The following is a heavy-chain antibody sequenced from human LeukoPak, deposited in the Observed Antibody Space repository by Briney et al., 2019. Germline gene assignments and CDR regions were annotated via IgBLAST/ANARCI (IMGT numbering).Heavy chain of an antibody. Sequence: SETLSLTCTVSGGSISSSSYYWGWIRQPPGKGLEWIGSIYYSGSTYYNPSLKSRVTISVDTSKNQFSLKLSSVTAADTAVYYCARVGDYDILTGYYYYYMDVWGKGTTVTVSS. CDR2: IYYSGST. CDR3: ARVGDYDILTGYYYYYMDV. J-gene: IGHJ6*03. D-gene: IGHD3-9*01. CDR1: GGSISSSSYY. V-gene: IGHV4-39*07.